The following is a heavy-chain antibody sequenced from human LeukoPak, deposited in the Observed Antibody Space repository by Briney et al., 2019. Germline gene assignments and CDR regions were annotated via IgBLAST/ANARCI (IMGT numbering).Heavy chain of an antibody. D-gene: IGHD3-10*01. CDR2: IIPILGIA. V-gene: IGHV1-69*04. J-gene: IGHJ4*02. CDR3: ARGGSGGNPTDY. CDR1: GGTFSSYA. Sequence: ASVKVSCKASGGTFSSYAISWVRQAPGQGLEWTGRIIPILGIANYAQKFQGRVTITADKSTSTAYMELSSLRSEDTAVYYCARGGSGGNPTDYWGQGTLVTVSS.